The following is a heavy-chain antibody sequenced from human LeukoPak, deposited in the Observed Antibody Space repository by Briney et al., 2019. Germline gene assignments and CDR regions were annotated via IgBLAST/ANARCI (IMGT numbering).Heavy chain of an antibody. Sequence: PGGSLRLSCAASGFTVSSNYMSWVRQAPGKGLEWVSVIYSGGSTYYADSVKGRFTISRHNSKNTLYLQMNSLRAEDTAVYYCARGNWNDLYYYGMDVWGQGTTVTVSS. J-gene: IGHJ6*02. CDR1: GFTVSSNY. V-gene: IGHV3-53*04. CDR2: IYSGGST. CDR3: ARGNWNDLYYYGMDV. D-gene: IGHD1-1*01.